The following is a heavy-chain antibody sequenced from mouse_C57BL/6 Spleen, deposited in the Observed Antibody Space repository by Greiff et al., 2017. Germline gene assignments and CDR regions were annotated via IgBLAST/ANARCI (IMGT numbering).Heavy chain of an antibody. Sequence: QVQLQQSGAELARPGASVKMSCKASGYTFTSYTMHWVKQRPGQGLEWIGYINPSSGYTKYNHKFKDKATLTADKSSSTAYMQLSSLTSADDAVYYCARGYYFDYWGQGTTLTVSS. CDR3: ARGYYFDY. CDR2: INPSSGYT. CDR1: GYTFTSYT. V-gene: IGHV1-4*01. J-gene: IGHJ2*01.